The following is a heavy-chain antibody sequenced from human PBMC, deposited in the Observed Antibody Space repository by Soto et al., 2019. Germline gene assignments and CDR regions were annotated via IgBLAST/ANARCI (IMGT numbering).Heavy chain of an antibody. CDR3: ARDSSYYYYMDV. Sequence: GESLRLSCAASGFTVSSNYMSWVRQAPGKGLEWVSVIYSGGSTYYADSVKGRFTISRDNSKNTLYLQMNSLRAEDTAVYYCARDSSYYYYMDVWGKGTTVTVSS. CDR1: GFTVSSNY. CDR2: IYSGGST. J-gene: IGHJ6*03. V-gene: IGHV3-66*01.